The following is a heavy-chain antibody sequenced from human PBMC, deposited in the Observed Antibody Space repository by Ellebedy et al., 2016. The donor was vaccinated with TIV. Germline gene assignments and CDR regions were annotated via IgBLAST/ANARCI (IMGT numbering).Heavy chain of an antibody. Sequence: GESLKISCAASGFTFSNHVLHWVRQAPGKGLEWVALVWFDGSLQYYADSVRGRFSISRDNSKNTLFLQMNSLRDDDTAMYYCAGGTGWIFDLWGRGTLVTVSS. D-gene: IGHD6-19*01. CDR3: AGGTGWIFDL. V-gene: IGHV3-33*01. J-gene: IGHJ2*01. CDR2: VWFDGSLQ. CDR1: GFTFSNHV.